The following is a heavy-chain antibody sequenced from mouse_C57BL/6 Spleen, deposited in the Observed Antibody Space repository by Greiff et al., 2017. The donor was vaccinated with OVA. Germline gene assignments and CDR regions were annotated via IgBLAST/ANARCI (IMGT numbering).Heavy chain of an antibody. V-gene: IGHV1-81*01. CDR2: IYPRSGNT. CDR3: AREGITTVVAQDYFDY. J-gene: IGHJ2*01. D-gene: IGHD1-1*01. Sequence: VQLQESGAELARPGASVKLSCKASGSTFTSYGISWVKQRTGQGLEWIGEIYPRSGNTYYNEKFKGKATLTADKSSSTAYMELRSLTSEDSAVYFCAREGITTVVAQDYFDYWGQGTTLTVSS. CDR1: GSTFTSYG.